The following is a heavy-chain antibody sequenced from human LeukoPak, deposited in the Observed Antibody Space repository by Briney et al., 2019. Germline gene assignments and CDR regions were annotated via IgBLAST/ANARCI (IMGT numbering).Heavy chain of an antibody. CDR3: AKSSRWELLA. CDR2: ISGSGGST. J-gene: IGHJ4*02. Sequence: GGSLRLSCAVSGFTFSSYAVSWVRQAPGKGLEWVSAISGSGGSTYYADSVKGRFTISRDNSKNTLYLQMNSLRAEDTAVYYCAKSSRWELLAWGQGTLVTVSS. D-gene: IGHD1-26*01. V-gene: IGHV3-23*01. CDR1: GFTFSSYA.